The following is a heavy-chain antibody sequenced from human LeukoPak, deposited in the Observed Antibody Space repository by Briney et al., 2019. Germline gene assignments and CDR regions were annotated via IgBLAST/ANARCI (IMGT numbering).Heavy chain of an antibody. CDR1: GGSISSYY. CDR2: IYYSGST. J-gene: IGHJ4*02. V-gene: IGHV4-59*08. Sequence: SETLSLTCTVSGGSISSYYWSWIRQPPGKGLEWVGYIYYSGSTNYNPSLKSRVTTSVDTSKNQLSLKLSSVTAADTAVYYCARVIGYCSSTSCFGYFDYWGQGTLVSVSS. D-gene: IGHD2-2*01. CDR3: ARVIGYCSSTSCFGYFDY.